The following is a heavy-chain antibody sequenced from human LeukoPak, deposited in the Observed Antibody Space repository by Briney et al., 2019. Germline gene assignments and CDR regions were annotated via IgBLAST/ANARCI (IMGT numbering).Heavy chain of an antibody. CDR3: ARDPPRFGDPDGFDL. V-gene: IGHV4-39*07. D-gene: IGHD3-10*01. J-gene: IGHJ3*01. CDR2: MYYTGTT. CDR1: AGSISDTSYY. Sequence: SETLSLTCTVSAGSISDTSYYWGWIRQPPGKALEWIGSMYYTGTTKYNPSLESRVTISIDTSKNQFSLNLSSVTAADTAVYYCARDPPRFGDPDGFDLWGQGTMVTVSS.